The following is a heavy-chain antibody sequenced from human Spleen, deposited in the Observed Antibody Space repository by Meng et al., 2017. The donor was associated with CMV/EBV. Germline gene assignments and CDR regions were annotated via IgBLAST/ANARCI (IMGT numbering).Heavy chain of an antibody. CDR2: MNPNSGNT. D-gene: IGHD2/OR15-2a*01. J-gene: IGHJ4*02. Sequence: ASVKVSCKASGYTFTSYDINWVRQATGQGLEWMGWMNPNSGNTGYAQKFQGTVTITRNTSISTAYMELSSLRSEDTAMYYCARETCNGGRCYNVEGPYDYWGQGTLVTVSS. V-gene: IGHV1-8*03. CDR3: ARETCNGGRCYNVEGPYDY. CDR1: GYTFTSYD.